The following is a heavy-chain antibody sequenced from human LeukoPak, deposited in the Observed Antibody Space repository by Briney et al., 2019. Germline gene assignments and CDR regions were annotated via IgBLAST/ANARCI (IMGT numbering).Heavy chain of an antibody. CDR3: ARLNIPMGTFDY. Sequence: ASVTVSCKASAYTFTFYYMHWVRQAPAQGLEWMGWINPDSGGTNYAQKFQGRVTMTRDTSISKAYMELSRLTSDDTAVYFCARLNIPMGTFDYWGQGTLVSVSS. CDR1: AYTFTFYY. J-gene: IGHJ4*02. CDR2: INPDSGGT. D-gene: IGHD2-2*02. V-gene: IGHV1-2*02.